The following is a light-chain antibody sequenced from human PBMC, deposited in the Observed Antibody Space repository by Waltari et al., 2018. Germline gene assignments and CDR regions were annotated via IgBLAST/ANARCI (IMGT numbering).Light chain of an antibody. CDR2: KDS. V-gene: IGLV1-47*01. CDR1: SSNIWGNH. CDR3: ATWDDSLSGYV. Sequence: QSVLTQPPSASGTPGQRVTISCSGTSSNIWGNHVFSFHQLPGTSPKVLIDKDSQRPSGVPDRFSGSKSGTSASLAISGLRSEDEADYYCATWDDSLSGYVFGSGTKVTVL. J-gene: IGLJ1*01.